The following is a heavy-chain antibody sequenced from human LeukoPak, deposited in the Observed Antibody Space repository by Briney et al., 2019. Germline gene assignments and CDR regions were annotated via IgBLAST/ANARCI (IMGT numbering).Heavy chain of an antibody. J-gene: IGHJ4*02. CDR2: LSFDASGR. V-gene: IGHV3-30*04. Sequence: GGSLRLSCVVSELNFKTHAMHWVRQAPGKGLEWVAGLSFDASGRNYADSVRGRFTISRDNSKNTLYLQMHSLSPEDTAVYLCACDLREISSFYFDYWGQGSLVTVSS. D-gene: IGHD3-16*02. CDR1: ELNFKTHA. CDR3: ACDLREISSFYFDY.